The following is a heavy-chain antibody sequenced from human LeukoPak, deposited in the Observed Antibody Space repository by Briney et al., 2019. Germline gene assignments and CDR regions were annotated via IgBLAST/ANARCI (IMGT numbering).Heavy chain of an antibody. CDR1: GFTVSSNY. J-gene: IGHJ5*02. V-gene: IGHV3-53*01. D-gene: IGHD2-21*02. CDR3: AKGHIVVVTARFDP. CDR2: IYSGGST. Sequence: PGGSLRLSCAASGFTVSSNYMSWVRQAPGKGLEWVSVIYSGGSTYYADSVKGRFTISRDNSKNTLYLQMNSLRAEDTAVYYCAKGHIVVVTARFDPWGQGTLVTVSS.